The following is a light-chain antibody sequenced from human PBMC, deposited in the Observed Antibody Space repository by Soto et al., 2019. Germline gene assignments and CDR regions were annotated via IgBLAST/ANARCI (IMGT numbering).Light chain of an antibody. J-gene: IGKJ3*01. Sequence: DIQMTQSPSSLSASVGDRVTITCRASQSTSSYLNWYQQRPGKAPKLLIYAASSLQSGVPARFSGGCSGTDFSLTISSLQPEDFATYYCQQSYNSLFTFGPGTTVDIK. CDR3: QQSYNSLFT. V-gene: IGKV1-39*01. CDR1: QSTSSY. CDR2: AAS.